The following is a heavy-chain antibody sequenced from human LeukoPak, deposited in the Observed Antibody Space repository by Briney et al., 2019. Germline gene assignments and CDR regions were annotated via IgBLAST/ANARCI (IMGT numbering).Heavy chain of an antibody. D-gene: IGHD2-2*01. CDR2: IYTSENT. CDR1: GGSISGYY. J-gene: IGHJ3*02. CDR3: ARTRCTSISCLAHDAFDI. Sequence: SETLSLTCTVSGGSISGYYWSWIRQPPGKRLEWIGRIYTSENTNYNPSLKSRVTMSVDTSRNQFSLKLTSVTAADSAVYYCARTRCTSISCLAHDAFDIWGQGTMVTVSS. V-gene: IGHV4-4*07.